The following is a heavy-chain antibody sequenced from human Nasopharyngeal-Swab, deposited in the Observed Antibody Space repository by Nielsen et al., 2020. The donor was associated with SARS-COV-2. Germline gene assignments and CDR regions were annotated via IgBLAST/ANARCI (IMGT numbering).Heavy chain of an antibody. CDR1: GYTFTSYY. D-gene: IGHD2-2*03. J-gene: IGHJ6*03. Sequence: ASVKVSCKASGYTFTSYYMHWVRQPPGQGLEWMGIINPSGGSTSYAQKFQGRVTMTRDTSTSTVYMELSSLRSEDTAVYYCARGPPGYCSSTSCSYYYYYMDVWGKGTTVTVSS. CDR3: ARGPPGYCSSTSCSYYYYYMDV. CDR2: INPSGGST. V-gene: IGHV1-46*01.